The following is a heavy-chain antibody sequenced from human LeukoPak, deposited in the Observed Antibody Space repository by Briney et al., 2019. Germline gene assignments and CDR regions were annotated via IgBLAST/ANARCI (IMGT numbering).Heavy chain of an antibody. V-gene: IGHV4-59*01. J-gene: IGHJ4*02. Sequence: NPSETLSLTCTVSGGSISSYYWSWIRQPPGKGLEWIGYIYYSGSTNYNPSLKSRVTISVDTSKNQFSLKLSSVTAADTAVYYCARDKERQGFDYWGQGTLVTVSS. CDR1: GGSISSYY. D-gene: IGHD6-25*01. CDR3: ARDKERQGFDY. CDR2: IYYSGST.